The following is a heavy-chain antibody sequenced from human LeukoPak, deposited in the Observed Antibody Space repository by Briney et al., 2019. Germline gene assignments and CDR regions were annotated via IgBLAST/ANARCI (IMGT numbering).Heavy chain of an antibody. V-gene: IGHV3-33*06. CDR1: GFTFSNYG. J-gene: IGHJ4*02. CDR3: AKEDATADSSGYYYAN. CDR2: IWFDGIRK. D-gene: IGHD3-22*01. Sequence: PGRSLRLSCAASGFTFSNYGMHWVRQVPGKGLEWVAAIWFDGIRKYYADSVKGRLTISRDNSKNTLYLQMNSLRAEDTAVYYCAKEDATADSSGYYYANWGQGTLVTVSS.